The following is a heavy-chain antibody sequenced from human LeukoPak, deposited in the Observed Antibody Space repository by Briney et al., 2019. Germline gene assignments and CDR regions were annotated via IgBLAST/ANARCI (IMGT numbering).Heavy chain of an antibody. CDR3: ANWNDY. CDR1: GLTFSTYA. Sequence: PGGSLRLSCVVSGLTFSTYAMNWVRQAPGKGLEWLSTITAGASHTYYSDSVKGRFTISRDNSRNTLYLQINSLRVEDTAVYYCANWNDYWGQGTLVTVSS. V-gene: IGHV3-23*01. CDR2: ITAGASHT. D-gene: IGHD1-1*01. J-gene: IGHJ4*02.